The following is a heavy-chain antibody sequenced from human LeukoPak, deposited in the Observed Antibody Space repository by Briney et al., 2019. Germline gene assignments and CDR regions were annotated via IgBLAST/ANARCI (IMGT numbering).Heavy chain of an antibody. CDR2: INTDGSST. CDR3: ARALWPGGFDI. J-gene: IGHJ3*02. CDR1: GFTFSDSW. Sequence: PGGSLRLSCAASGFTFSDSWMYWVRQAPGKGLVWVAFINTDGSSTNYADSVKGRFTISRDNAKNTLYLQVNSLRAEDTAVYYCARALWPGGFDIWGQGTTVTVSS. V-gene: IGHV3-74*01. D-gene: IGHD3/OR15-3a*01.